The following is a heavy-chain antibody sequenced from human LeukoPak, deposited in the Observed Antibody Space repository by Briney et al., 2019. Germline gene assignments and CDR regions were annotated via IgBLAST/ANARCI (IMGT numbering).Heavy chain of an antibody. Sequence: GGSLRLSCAASGFTVSSNYMSWVRQAPGKGLEWVSVIYSGGSTYYADSVKGRFTISRDNSKNTLYLQMNSLRAEDTAVYYCARIGEMAPFDYWGQGTLVTVSS. CDR2: IYSGGST. V-gene: IGHV3-53*01. J-gene: IGHJ4*02. CDR1: GFTVSSNY. D-gene: IGHD5-24*01. CDR3: ARIGEMAPFDY.